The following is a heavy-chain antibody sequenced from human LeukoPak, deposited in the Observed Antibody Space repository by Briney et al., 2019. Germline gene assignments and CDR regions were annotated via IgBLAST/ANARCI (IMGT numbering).Heavy chain of an antibody. V-gene: IGHV4-59*01. CDR1: GGSISSYY. Sequence: SETLSLTCTVSGGSISSYYWSWIRQPPGKGLEWIGYIYYSGSTNYNPSLKSRVTISVDTSKNQFSLKLSSVTAADTAVYYCARGVDYWGQGTLVTVSP. CDR2: IYYSGST. CDR3: ARGVDY. J-gene: IGHJ4*02.